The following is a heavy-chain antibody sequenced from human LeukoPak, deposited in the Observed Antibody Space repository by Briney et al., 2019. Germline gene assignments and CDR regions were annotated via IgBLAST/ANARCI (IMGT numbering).Heavy chain of an antibody. CDR1: GYSISSGYY. Sequence: SETLSLTCTVSGYSISSGYYWGWIRQPPGRGLEWIGSIYHSGRTYYNPSLKSRVTISVDTSKNQFSLKLNSVSAADTAIYYCARRGTGIYGYFDYWGQGTLVTVSS. CDR2: IYHSGRT. D-gene: IGHD6-13*01. CDR3: ARRGTGIYGYFDY. J-gene: IGHJ4*02. V-gene: IGHV4-38-2*02.